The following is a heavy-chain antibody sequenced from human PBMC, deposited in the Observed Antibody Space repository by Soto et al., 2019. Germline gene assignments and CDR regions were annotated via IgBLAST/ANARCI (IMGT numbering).Heavy chain of an antibody. CDR3: ARASCSSTSCYALDYYYYGMDV. V-gene: IGHV3-33*01. Sequence: QVQLVESGGGVVQPGRSLRLSCAASGFTFSSYGMHWVRQAPGKGLEWVAVIWHDGSKKYYADSVKGRFTISRDNSKNTRYLQMNSLRAEDTAVYYCARASCSSTSCYALDYYYYGMDVWGQGTTVTVSS. J-gene: IGHJ6*02. CDR2: IWHDGSKK. CDR1: GFTFSSYG. D-gene: IGHD2-2*01.